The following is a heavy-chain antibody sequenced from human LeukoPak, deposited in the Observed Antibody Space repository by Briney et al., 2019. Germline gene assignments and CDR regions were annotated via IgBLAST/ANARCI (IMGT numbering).Heavy chain of an antibody. CDR1: GDSFSSNSAA. CDR3: ARASTGYYDSSGYYGD. J-gene: IGHJ4*02. D-gene: IGHD3-22*01. Sequence: SQTLSLTCAISGDSFSSNSAAWNWIRQSPSRGLEWLGRTYYRSKWYNDYAVSVKSRITINPGTSKNQFSLQLNSVTPKDTAVYYCARASTGYYDSSGYYGDWGQGTLVTVSS. CDR2: TYYRSKWYN. V-gene: IGHV6-1*01.